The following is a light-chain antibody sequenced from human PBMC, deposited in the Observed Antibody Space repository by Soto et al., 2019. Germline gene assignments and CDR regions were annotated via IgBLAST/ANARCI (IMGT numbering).Light chain of an antibody. CDR2: EVS. J-gene: IGLJ1*01. V-gene: IGLV2-23*02. Sequence: QSVLTQPASVSGSPGQSITISCTGTSSDVGSYNLVSWYQQHPGKAPKLMIYEVSKRPSGVSNRFSGSKSGNTASLTISGLQAEDEADYYCCSYAGSSTFGNYVFGTGTKVTVL. CDR3: CSYAGSSTFGNYV. CDR1: SSDVGSYNL.